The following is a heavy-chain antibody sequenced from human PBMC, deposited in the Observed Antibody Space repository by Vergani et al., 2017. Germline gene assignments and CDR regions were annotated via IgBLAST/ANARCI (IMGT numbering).Heavy chain of an antibody. J-gene: IGHJ4*02. CDR2: IHYDGSHE. D-gene: IGHD2-2*01. Sequence: QVQLVESGGGVVQPGRSLRLSCAASGFSFSSFGFHWVRQAPGKGLEWVAFIHYDGSHEYYIDSVKGRFTISRDNGEESLYLQMHSLRGADTAVYYCVRGQPGYQVLNAVNFDHWGQGTLVTVSS. CDR1: GFSFSSFG. V-gene: IGHV3-33*01. CDR3: VRGQPGYQVLNAVNFDH.